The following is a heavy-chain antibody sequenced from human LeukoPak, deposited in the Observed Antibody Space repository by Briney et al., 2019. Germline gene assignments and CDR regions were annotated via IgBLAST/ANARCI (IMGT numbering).Heavy chain of an antibody. Sequence: QPGGSLRLSCAASGFTFSSYGMHWVRQAPGKGLEWVAFIRYDGSNKYYADSVKGRFTISRDNSKNMLYLQMNSLRAEDTAVYYCAKTYYYDSSGYYYFDYWGQGTLVTVSS. D-gene: IGHD3-22*01. J-gene: IGHJ4*02. CDR2: IRYDGSNK. V-gene: IGHV3-30*02. CDR1: GFTFSSYG. CDR3: AKTYYYDSSGYYYFDY.